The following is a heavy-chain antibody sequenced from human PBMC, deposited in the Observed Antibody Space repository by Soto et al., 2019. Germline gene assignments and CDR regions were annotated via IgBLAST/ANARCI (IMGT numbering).Heavy chain of an antibody. D-gene: IGHD6-19*01. V-gene: IGHV3-48*04. CDR2: ISPTGDTI. Sequence: PGGSLRLSCAASGFTFSSYSMNWVRQAPGKGLEWVSYISPTGDTIYYADSVKGRVTVSRDNAKNSLYLEMNSLRAGDTAVYYCVREGSAWSRGYWGQGTMVTVSS. CDR1: GFTFSSYS. J-gene: IGHJ4*02. CDR3: VREGSAWSRGY.